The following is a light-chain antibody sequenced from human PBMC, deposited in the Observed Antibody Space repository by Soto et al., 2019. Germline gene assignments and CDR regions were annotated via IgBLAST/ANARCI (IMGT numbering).Light chain of an antibody. CDR1: QSVSSY. CDR2: DAS. V-gene: IGKV3-11*01. Sequence: EIVFTQYHATLSLSPGERATLSCRASQSVSSYLAWYQQKPGQAPRLLIYDASNRATGIPARFSGSGSGTDFTLTISSLEPEDFAVYYCQQRSNWPPWTFGQGTKVDIK. CDR3: QQRSNWPPWT. J-gene: IGKJ1*01.